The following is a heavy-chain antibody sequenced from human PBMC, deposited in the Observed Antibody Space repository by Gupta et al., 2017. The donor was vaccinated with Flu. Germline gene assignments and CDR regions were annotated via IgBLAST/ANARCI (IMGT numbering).Heavy chain of an antibody. CDR1: GYTFTSYD. J-gene: IGHJ4*02. Sequence: QVQLVQSGAEVKKPGASVKVSCKASGYTFTSYDINWVRQATGQGLEWMGWMNPNSGNTGYAQKFQGRVTMTRNTSISTAYMELSSLRSEDTAVYYCARGRLSGYSGYDAPFDYWGQGTLVTVSS. V-gene: IGHV1-8*01. D-gene: IGHD5-12*01. CDR2: MNPNSGNT. CDR3: ARGRLSGYSGYDAPFDY.